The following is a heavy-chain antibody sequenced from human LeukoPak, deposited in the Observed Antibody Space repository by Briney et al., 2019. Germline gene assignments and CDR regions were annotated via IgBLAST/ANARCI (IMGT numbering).Heavy chain of an antibody. J-gene: IGHJ1*01. V-gene: IGHV3-30*04. CDR1: GFTFSSYA. D-gene: IGHD3-22*01. CDR2: ISYEGSNK. Sequence: PGRSLRLSCAASGFTFSSYAMHWVRQAPGKGLEWVAVISYEGSNKYYADSVKGRFTISRDNSKDTLYLQMNSLRAEDTAVYYCAREADYYDSSGYYSYFQHWGQGTLVTVSS. CDR3: AREADYYDSSGYYSYFQH.